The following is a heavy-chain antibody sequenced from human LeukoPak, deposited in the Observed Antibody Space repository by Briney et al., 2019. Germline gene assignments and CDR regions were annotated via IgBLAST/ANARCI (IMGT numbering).Heavy chain of an antibody. D-gene: IGHD5-24*01. CDR3: AKGRWLQNSGFDY. CDR2: ISGSGGST. CDR1: GFTFSSYA. J-gene: IGHJ4*02. V-gene: IGHV3-23*01. Sequence: GGSLRLSCAASGFTFSSYAMSWVRQAPGKGLEWASAISGSGGSTYYADSVKGRFTISRDNSKNTLYLQMNSLRAEDTAVYYCAKGRWLQNSGFDYWGQGTLVTVSS.